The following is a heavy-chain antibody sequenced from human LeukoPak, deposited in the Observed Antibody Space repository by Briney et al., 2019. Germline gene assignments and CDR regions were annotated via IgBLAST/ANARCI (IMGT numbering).Heavy chain of an antibody. D-gene: IGHD5-24*01. V-gene: IGHV3-9*01. CDR2: ISWNSGSI. CDR3: AKDMATSAFDI. CDR1: GFTFDDYA. J-gene: IGHJ3*02. Sequence: GGSLRLSCAASGFTFDDYAMHWVRQAPGKGLEWVSGISWNSGSIGYADSVKGRFTISRDNAKNSLYLQMNSLRAEDTALYYCAKDMATSAFDIWGQGTMVTVSS.